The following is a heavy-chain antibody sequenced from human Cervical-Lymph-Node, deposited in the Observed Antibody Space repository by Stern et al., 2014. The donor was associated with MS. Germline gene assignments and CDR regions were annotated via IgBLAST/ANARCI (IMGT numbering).Heavy chain of an antibody. CDR1: GFSLNNPTMG. CDR2: LFSNDQK. V-gene: IGHV2-26*01. D-gene: IGHD3-10*01. CDR3: AGTSNYSDSGAWVGWFDP. J-gene: IGHJ5*02. Sequence: QVTLRESGPVLVKPTETLTLTCTVSGFSLNNPTMGVSWIRQPPGKALEWLAPLFSNDQKSYRHSLKRRPPLPKELSHSPVVPSMSNMDPVNTATYSCAGTSNYSDSGAWVGWFDPWGQGTMVTVSS.